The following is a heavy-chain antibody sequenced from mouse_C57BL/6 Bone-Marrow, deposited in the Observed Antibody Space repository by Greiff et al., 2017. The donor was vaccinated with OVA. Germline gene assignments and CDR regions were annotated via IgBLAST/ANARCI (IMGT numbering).Heavy chain of an antibody. Sequence: EVQRVESGGGLVKPGGSLKLSCAASGFTFSSYAMSWVRQTPEKRLEWVATISDGGSYTYYPDNVKGRFTISRDNAKNNLYLQMSHLKSEDTAMYYCARDRGSRVYYFDYWGQGTTLTVSS. V-gene: IGHV5-4*01. J-gene: IGHJ2*01. D-gene: IGHD3-1*01. CDR3: ARDRGSRVYYFDY. CDR2: ISDGGSYT. CDR1: GFTFSSYA.